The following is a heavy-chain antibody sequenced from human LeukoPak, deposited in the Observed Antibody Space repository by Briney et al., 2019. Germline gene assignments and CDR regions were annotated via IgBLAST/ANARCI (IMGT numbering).Heavy chain of an antibody. V-gene: IGHV3-13*04. Sequence: PGGSLRLSCAASGFAFSNYDMLWVRQVTGKGLEWFSAINTAADTYYPDSVKGRFTISRENAKSSLYLQMNSLRVGDTAVYYCVRAPPGTGWLIDHWGQGTLVAVSS. J-gene: IGHJ4*02. D-gene: IGHD6-19*01. CDR2: INTAADT. CDR1: GFAFSNYD. CDR3: VRAPPGTGWLIDH.